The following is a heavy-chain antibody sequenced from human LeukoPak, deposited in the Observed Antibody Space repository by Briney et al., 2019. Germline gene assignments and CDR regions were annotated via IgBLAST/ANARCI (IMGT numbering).Heavy chain of an antibody. CDR1: GFIFRNYA. Sequence: GGSLRLSCVTSGFIFRNYAMHWIRQTPGKGLEWVAVIFYDGTIQYYADSVKGRFTISRDNSKNTVYLQMSSLRTEDTSLYYCARDPRGPTGYDSPSRDTFDYWGQGTLVTVSS. V-gene: IGHV3-30*04. D-gene: IGHD3-22*01. CDR3: ARDPRGPTGYDSPSRDTFDY. J-gene: IGHJ4*02. CDR2: IFYDGTIQ.